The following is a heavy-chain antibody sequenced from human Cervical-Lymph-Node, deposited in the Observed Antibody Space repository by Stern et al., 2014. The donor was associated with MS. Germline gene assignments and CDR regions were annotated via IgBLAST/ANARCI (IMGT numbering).Heavy chain of an antibody. Sequence: EVQLVESGGGWVQPGTSLRLSCEASGFTFEDYVMHWVRQAPGKGLEWVSGISWNSGNIDYADSVKVRFTISRDNAKNSLYLQMNSLRVEDTAFYYCSKETYPYYFDYWGQGTLVTVSP. CDR3: SKETYPYYFDY. V-gene: IGHV3-9*01. CDR1: GFTFEDYV. J-gene: IGHJ4*02. D-gene: IGHD2-2*02. CDR2: ISWNSGNI.